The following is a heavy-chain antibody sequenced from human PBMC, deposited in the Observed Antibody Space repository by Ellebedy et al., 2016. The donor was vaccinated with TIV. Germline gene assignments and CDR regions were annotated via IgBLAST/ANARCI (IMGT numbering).Heavy chain of an antibody. CDR2: VSHSGTT. J-gene: IGHJ4*02. V-gene: IGHV4-4*02. D-gene: IGHD6-6*01. CDR1: GGSINSNDW. Sequence: MPSETLSLTCAVSGGSINSNDWWSWIRQSPGKGMEWIGEVSHSGTTNYNPSVKNRVTISVDKSKNQFSLKLDSVTAADTDVYYCAKPGPSSSVIYWGQGSLVAVSS. CDR3: AKPGPSSSVIY.